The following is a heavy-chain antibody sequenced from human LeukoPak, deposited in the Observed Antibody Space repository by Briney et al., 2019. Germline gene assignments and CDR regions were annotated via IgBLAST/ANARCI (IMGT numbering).Heavy chain of an antibody. Sequence: GASVKVSCKASGYTFTGYYMHWVRQAPGQGLEWMGWINPNSGGTNFAQKFQGRVTMTRDTSISTAYMELSRLRSDDTAAYYCAREVYSGYDSFGYWGQGTLVTVSS. V-gene: IGHV1-2*02. J-gene: IGHJ4*02. CDR2: INPNSGGT. CDR1: GYTFTGYY. D-gene: IGHD5-12*01. CDR3: AREVYSGYDSFGY.